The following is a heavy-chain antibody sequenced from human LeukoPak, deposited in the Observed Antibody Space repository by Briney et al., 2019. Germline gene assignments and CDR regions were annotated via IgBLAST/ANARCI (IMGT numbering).Heavy chain of an antibody. CDR2: IFYSGTT. CDR3: ARGGSAAKYYFDS. V-gene: IGHV4-59*11. J-gene: IGHJ4*02. Sequence: SETLSLTCTVSNDSISPLHWSWIRQPPGKGLEFIGYIFYSGTTNFNPSLKSRVTLSVDTSKNQFSLRLISVTAADTAVYYCARGGSAAKYYFDSWGQGTLVTVSS. CDR1: NDSISPLH. D-gene: IGHD6-13*01.